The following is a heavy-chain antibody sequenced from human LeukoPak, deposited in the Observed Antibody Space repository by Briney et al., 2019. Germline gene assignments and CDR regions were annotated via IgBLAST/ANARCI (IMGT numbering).Heavy chain of an antibody. CDR3: ARAYYDILTGYYRDAFDI. CDR2: ISAYNGNT. CDR1: GYTFTGYY. J-gene: IGHJ3*02. V-gene: IGHV1-18*04. Sequence: GASVKVSCKASGYTFTGYYMHWVRQAPGQGLEWMGWISAYNGNTNYAQKLQGRVTMTTDTSTSTAYMELRSLRSDDTAVYYCARAYYDILTGYYRDAFDIWGQGTMVTVSS. D-gene: IGHD3-9*01.